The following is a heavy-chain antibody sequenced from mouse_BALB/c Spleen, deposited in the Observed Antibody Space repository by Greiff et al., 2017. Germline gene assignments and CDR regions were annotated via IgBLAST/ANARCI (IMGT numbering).Heavy chain of an antibody. J-gene: IGHJ2*01. CDR3: SRSWGGHYFDY. V-gene: IGHV1-69*01. CDR2: IDPSDSYT. Sequence: QVQLQQPGAELVMPGASVKLSCKASGYTFTSYWMHWVKQRPGQGLEWIGEIDPSDSYTNYNQKFKGKSTLTVDKSSSTAYMQLSSLTSEDSAVYYCSRSWGGHYFDYWGQGTTLTVSS. CDR1: GYTFTSYW.